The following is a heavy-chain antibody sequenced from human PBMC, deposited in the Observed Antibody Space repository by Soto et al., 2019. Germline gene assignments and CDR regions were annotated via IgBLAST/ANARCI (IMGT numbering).Heavy chain of an antibody. CDR3: TRDACGYDYGCYCDY. D-gene: IGHD5-18*01. CDR2: IRSEGYGGTT. CDR1: GFTFGNYA. J-gene: IGHJ4*02. V-gene: IGHV3-49*03. Sequence: SLRLSCTASGFTFGNYALSWLRQPPGKRLEWVGFIRSEGYGGTTEYAASVKGRFTISRDDSKSIAYLQMNSLETEDTVVYYCTRDACGYDYGCYCDYWGEGTLVTVSS.